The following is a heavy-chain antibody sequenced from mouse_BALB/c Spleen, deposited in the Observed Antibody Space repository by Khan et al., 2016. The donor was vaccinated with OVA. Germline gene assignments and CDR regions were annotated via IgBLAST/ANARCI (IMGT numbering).Heavy chain of an antibody. J-gene: IGHJ3*01. CDR3: ARGVGGDRVLY. CDR1: GDTFTDLS. Sequence: QVQLKESGAELVRPGVSVKISCKGSGDTFTDLSMHWVKQRHAMSLEWIGVISTYYGDADYNQKVKDKATMTVDKSSNTAYMDLARLTSEDSASYNCARGVGGDRVLYRGQGTLVTASA. V-gene: IGHV1S137*01. D-gene: IGHD3-2*01. CDR2: ISTYYGDA.